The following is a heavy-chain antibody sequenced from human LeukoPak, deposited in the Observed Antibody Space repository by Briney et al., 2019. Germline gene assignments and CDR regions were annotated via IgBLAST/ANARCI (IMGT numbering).Heavy chain of an antibody. V-gene: IGHV4-31*03. Sequence: SSETLSLTCTVSGVSISSGGYYWSWIRQHPGKGLEWIGYIYYSGSTYYNPSLKSRVTISVDTSKNQFSLKLSSVTAADTAVYYCARYGYCSGGSCSRGVDYWGQGTLVTVSS. CDR1: GVSISSGGYY. CDR2: IYYSGST. D-gene: IGHD2-15*01. J-gene: IGHJ4*02. CDR3: ARYGYCSGGSCSRGVDY.